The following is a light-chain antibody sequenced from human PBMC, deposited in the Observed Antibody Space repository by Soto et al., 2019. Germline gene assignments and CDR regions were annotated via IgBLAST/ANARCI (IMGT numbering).Light chain of an antibody. J-gene: IGLJ3*02. V-gene: IGLV1-44*01. CDR3: AAWDDSLNGWV. CDR2: SNY. CDR1: SSNIGSNT. Sequence: QSVLTQPPSASGTPGQRVTISCSGSSSNIGSNTINWYQQLPGTAPKLLIYSNYQRPSGVPDRFSGSKSGTSASLAISGLQSEDEANYYCAAWDDSLNGWVFGGGTK.